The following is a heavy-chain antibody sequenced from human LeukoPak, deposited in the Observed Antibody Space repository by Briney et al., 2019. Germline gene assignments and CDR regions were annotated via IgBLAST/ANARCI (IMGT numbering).Heavy chain of an antibody. Sequence: GALVKVSCKASGGTFSSYAISWVRQAPGQGLEWMGRIIPIFGTANYAQKFQGRVTITADKSTSTAYMELSSLRSEDTAVYYCARAFYDILTGYYPNWFDPWGQGTLVTVSS. D-gene: IGHD3-9*01. CDR3: ARAFYDILTGYYPNWFDP. CDR1: GGTFSSYA. J-gene: IGHJ5*02. V-gene: IGHV1-69*06. CDR2: IIPIFGTA.